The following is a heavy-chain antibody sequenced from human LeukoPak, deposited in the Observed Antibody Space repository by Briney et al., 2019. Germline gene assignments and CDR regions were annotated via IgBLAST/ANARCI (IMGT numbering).Heavy chain of an antibody. CDR3: ARDRDYDSANFDY. D-gene: IGHD3-22*01. J-gene: IGHJ4*02. Sequence: GGSLRLSCAASGFTFSSFGMHWVRQAPGKGLEWVAVIWYDGGHKYYADSVKGRFSISRDNSQNTLYLQMSSLRAEDTAVYYCARDRDYDSANFDYWGQGTLVTVSS. CDR1: GFTFSSFG. CDR2: IWYDGGHK. V-gene: IGHV3-33*01.